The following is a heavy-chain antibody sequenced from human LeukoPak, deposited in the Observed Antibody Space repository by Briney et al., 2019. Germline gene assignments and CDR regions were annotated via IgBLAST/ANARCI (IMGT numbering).Heavy chain of an antibody. Sequence: VASVTVSCKASGGTFSSYAISWVRQAPGQGLEWMGGIIPIFGTANYAQKFQGRVTITADESTSTAYMELSSLRSEDTAVYYCAREIASCSSTSCSIYYYYGMDVWGQGTTVTVSS. CDR2: IIPIFGTA. D-gene: IGHD2-2*01. CDR1: GGTFSSYA. V-gene: IGHV1-69*13. CDR3: AREIASCSSTSCSIYYYYGMDV. J-gene: IGHJ6*02.